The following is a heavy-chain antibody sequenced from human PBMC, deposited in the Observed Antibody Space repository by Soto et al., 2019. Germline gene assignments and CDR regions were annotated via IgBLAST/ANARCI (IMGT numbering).Heavy chain of an antibody. J-gene: IGHJ4*02. D-gene: IGHD5-18*01. CDR2: INHSGST. V-gene: IGHV4-34*01. CDR1: GGSFSGYY. CDR3: ARGRRYSYGAPFDY. Sequence: KPSETLSLTCAVYGGSFSGYYWSWIRQPPGKGLEWIGEINHSGSTNYNPSLESRVTISVDTSKNQFSLKLSSVTAADTAVYYCARGRRYSYGAPFDYWGQGTLVTVSS.